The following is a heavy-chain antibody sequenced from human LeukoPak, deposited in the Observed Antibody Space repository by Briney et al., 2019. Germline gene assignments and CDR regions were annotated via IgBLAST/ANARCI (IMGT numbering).Heavy chain of an antibody. CDR3: ARALDYSGHERFDY. CDR1: GGSFSGYY. D-gene: IGHD5-12*01. V-gene: IGHV4-34*01. CDR2: INHSGST. J-gene: IGHJ4*02. Sequence: SETLSLTCAVYGGSFSGYYWSWIRQPPGKGLEWIGEINHSGSTNYNPSLKSRVTISVDTSKNQFSLKLSSVTAADTAVYYCARALDYSGHERFDYWGQGTLVTVSS.